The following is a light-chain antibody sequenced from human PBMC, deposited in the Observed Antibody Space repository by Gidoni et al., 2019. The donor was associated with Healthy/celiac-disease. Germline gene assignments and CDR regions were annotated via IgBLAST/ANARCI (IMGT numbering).Light chain of an antibody. CDR2: GAS. Sequence: EIVMTKSPATLSVSPGERATLSCRASQSVSSNLACYQQKPGQAPRLLIYGASTRATGIPARFSGSGSGTEFTLTISSLQSEDFAVYYCQQYNNWPLGFGQGTRLEIK. J-gene: IGKJ5*01. V-gene: IGKV3-15*01. CDR1: QSVSSN. CDR3: QQYNNWPLG.